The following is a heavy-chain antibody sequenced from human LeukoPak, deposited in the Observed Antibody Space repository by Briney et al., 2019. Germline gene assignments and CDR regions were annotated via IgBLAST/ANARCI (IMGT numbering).Heavy chain of an antibody. J-gene: IGHJ6*02. CDR1: GGSISSYY. Sequence: SETLSLTCTVSGGSISSYYWSWIRQPPGKGLEWIGYIYYSGSTNYNPSLKSRVTISVDTSKNQFSLKLSSVTAADTAVYYCASVRGYSGYDPYYYYYGMDVWGQGTTVTVSS. V-gene: IGHV4-59*01. CDR3: ASVRGYSGYDPYYYYYGMDV. D-gene: IGHD5-12*01. CDR2: IYYSGST.